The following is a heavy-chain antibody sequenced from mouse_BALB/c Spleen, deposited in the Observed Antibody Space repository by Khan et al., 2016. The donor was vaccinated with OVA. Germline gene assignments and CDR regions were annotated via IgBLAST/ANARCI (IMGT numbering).Heavy chain of an antibody. CDR2: MWSDGST. Sequence: QVQLQQSGPGLVAPSQSLSITCTISGFSLTNYGVHWVRQPPGKGLEWLVLMWSDGSTPYNSALKSRLTISKDNSKSQVFLKMNSLQTDDTAMYFCARQPYYHYNVMDYWGQGTSVTVSS. D-gene: IGHD2-10*01. V-gene: IGHV2-6-1*01. CDR3: ARQPYYHYNVMDY. CDR1: GFSLTNYG. J-gene: IGHJ4*01.